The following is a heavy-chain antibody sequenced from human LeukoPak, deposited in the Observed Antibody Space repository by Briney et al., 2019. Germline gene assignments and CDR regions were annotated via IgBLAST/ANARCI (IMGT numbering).Heavy chain of an antibody. V-gene: IGHV3-11*06. Sequence: GGSLRLSCAASGFTFSDYYMSWIRQAPGKGLEWVSYISSSTNYADSVKGRFTISRDNAKNSLFLQMNSLRAEDTAVYYCARLYSYDSLDYWGQGTLVTVSS. CDR2: ISSST. J-gene: IGHJ4*02. D-gene: IGHD3-16*02. CDR1: GFTFSDYY. CDR3: ARLYSYDSLDY.